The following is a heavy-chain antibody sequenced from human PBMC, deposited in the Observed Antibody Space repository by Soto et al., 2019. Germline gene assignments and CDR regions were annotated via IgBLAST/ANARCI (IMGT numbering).Heavy chain of an antibody. CDR2: IYTSGST. CDR3: ARAGYCTNGVCWNWFDP. D-gene: IGHD2-8*01. Sequence: PSETLSLTCTVSGGSISSYYWSWIRQPAGKGLEWIGRIYTSGSTNYNPSLKSRVTMSVDTSKNQFSLKLSSVTAADTAVYYCARAGYCTNGVCWNWFDPWGQGTLVTVSS. CDR1: GGSISSYY. J-gene: IGHJ5*02. V-gene: IGHV4-4*07.